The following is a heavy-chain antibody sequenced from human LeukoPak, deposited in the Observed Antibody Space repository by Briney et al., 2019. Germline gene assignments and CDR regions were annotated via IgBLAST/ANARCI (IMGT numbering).Heavy chain of an antibody. CDR1: GVSVSIGSYY. CDR2: IYHSGST. J-gene: IGHJ1*01. V-gene: IGHV4-39*07. D-gene: IGHD6-13*01. CDR3: ARLGGGTAAATGAEYFQH. Sequence: PSETLSLTCNVSGVSVSIGSYYWSWIRQPPGKGLEWIGEIYHSGSTNYNPSLKSRVTISVDKSKNQFSLKLSSVTAADTAVYYCARLGGGTAAATGAEYFQHWGQGTLVTVSS.